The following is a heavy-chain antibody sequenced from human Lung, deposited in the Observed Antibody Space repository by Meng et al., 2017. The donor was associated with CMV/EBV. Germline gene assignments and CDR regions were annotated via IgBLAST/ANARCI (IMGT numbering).Heavy chain of an antibody. CDR2: MYSGGST. D-gene: IGHD2-8*02. Sequence: GGPLRLSCAASGLTVNNNFLTWVRQGPGKGLEWVSAMYSGGSTYYTDSVKGRFTLSRDNSKNTLYLQMNRLRAEDTGVYYCVKEMYWDQSYHGMDVWGQGTTVTGSS. CDR3: VKEMYWDQSYHGMDV. CDR1: GLTVNNNF. J-gene: IGHJ6*02. V-gene: IGHV3-66*02.